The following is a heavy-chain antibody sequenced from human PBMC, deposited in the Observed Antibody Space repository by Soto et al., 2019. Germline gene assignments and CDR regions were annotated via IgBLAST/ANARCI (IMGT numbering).Heavy chain of an antibody. CDR1: GFSLSNAGLG. J-gene: IGHJ5*02. CDR3: ASTYSTSWDWFDP. V-gene: IGHV2-26*04. Sequence: QVTVKESGPVLVKPTETLTLTCTVSGFSLSNAGLGVSWIRQPPGKALEWLAHIFSNDEKSYRTSLKSRLTISQDTSKSQVGLTMTNMDPVDTATYYCASTYSTSWDWFDPWGQGTLVTVSS. D-gene: IGHD6-13*01. CDR2: IFSNDEK.